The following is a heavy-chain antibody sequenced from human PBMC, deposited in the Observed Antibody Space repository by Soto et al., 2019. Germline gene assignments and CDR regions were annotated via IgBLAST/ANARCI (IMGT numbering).Heavy chain of an antibody. V-gene: IGHV3-74*01. CDR1: GFTFSSHW. CDR2: INTDGSTT. J-gene: IGHJ4*02. CDR3: ARQSEDLTSKFDY. Sequence: GVSLRLSCAASGFTFSSHWMHWVRQAPGKGLVWVSRINTDGSTTNYADYVKGRFTVSRDNAKNTLYLQMNSLRAEDTAVYYCARQSEDLTSKFDYWGQGTLVTVSA.